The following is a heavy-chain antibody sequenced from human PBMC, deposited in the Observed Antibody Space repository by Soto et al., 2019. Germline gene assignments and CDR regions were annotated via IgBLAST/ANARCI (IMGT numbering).Heavy chain of an antibody. V-gene: IGHV4-30-2*01. CDR2: IYHSGST. Sequence: SSETLSLTCAVSGGSISSGGYSWSWIRQPPGKGLEWIGYIYHSGSTYYNPSLKSRVTISVDRSKNQFSLKLSSVTAADTAVYYCASSFSGYYPSFDYWGQGTLVTVSS. CDR3: ASSFSGYYPSFDY. D-gene: IGHD3-22*01. CDR1: GGSISSGGYS. J-gene: IGHJ4*02.